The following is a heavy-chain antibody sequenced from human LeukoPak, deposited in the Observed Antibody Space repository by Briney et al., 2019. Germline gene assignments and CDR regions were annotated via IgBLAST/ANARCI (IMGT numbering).Heavy chain of an antibody. CDR2: ISGNGLNI. V-gene: IGHV3-23*01. CDR3: AKDGPRTGYYYYYMDV. Sequence: GGSLRLSCAASGFSFSSYAMTWVRQAPGKGLEWVSSISGNGLNIYYADSVKGRFTISRDNSKTTLYLQMNTLRAEDTAVYYCAKDGPRTGYYYYYMDVWGKGTTVTVSS. D-gene: IGHD1-14*01. J-gene: IGHJ6*03. CDR1: GFSFSSYA.